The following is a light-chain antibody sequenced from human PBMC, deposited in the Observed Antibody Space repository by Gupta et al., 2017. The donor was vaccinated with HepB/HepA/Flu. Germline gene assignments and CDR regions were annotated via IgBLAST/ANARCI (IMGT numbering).Light chain of an antibody. CDR1: SLRSYY. V-gene: IGLV3-19*01. CDR2: GKN. CDR3: QSRDSNGNHVV. J-gene: IGLJ2*01. Sequence: SSELTQDPAVSVALGQTVRFTCQGDSLRSYYESWYQQKTGQAPVLVSYGKNNRPSGIPDRFSGSSSGNTVSLTITGAQAEDEADYYCQSRDSNGNHVVFGGGTKLTVL.